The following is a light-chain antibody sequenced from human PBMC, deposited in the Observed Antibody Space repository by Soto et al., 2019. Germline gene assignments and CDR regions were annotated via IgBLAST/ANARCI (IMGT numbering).Light chain of an antibody. CDR2: WAS. Sequence: DIVMTQSPDSLAVSLGDMATISCKSSQSVFYSSNNKDYLAWYQQRPGQSPKLLIYWASTRESGVPDRFSGSGSGTDFTLTINSLQPEDVAVYYCQQYYNTPLTFGGGTKVEI. CDR1: QSVFYSSNNKDY. J-gene: IGKJ4*01. CDR3: QQYYNTPLT. V-gene: IGKV4-1*01.